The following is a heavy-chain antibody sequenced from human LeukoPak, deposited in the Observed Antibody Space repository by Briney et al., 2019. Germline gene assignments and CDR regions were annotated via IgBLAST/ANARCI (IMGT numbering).Heavy chain of an antibody. CDR3: AKVKIEYSSSWSFDY. CDR2: ISWNRGSI. CDR1: GFTFDDYA. D-gene: IGHD6-13*01. V-gene: IGHV3-9*01. J-gene: IGHJ4*02. Sequence: PGRSLRLSCAASGFTFDDYAMHWVRQAPGKGLEWVSGISWNRGSIGYADSVKGRFTVSRDNAKNSLYLQMNSLRAEDTALYFCAKVKIEYSSSWSFDYWGQGTLVTVSS.